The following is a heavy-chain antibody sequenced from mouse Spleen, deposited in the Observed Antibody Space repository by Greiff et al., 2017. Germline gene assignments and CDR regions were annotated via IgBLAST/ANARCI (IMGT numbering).Heavy chain of an antibody. CDR1: GFTLTSYT. D-gene: IGHD2-4*01. V-gene: IGHV1-4*01. Sequence: VKLVESGAELARPGASVKISCKASGFTLTSYTLHWVKQRPGQGLEWIGYIIPSSGSTKYNQKFKDKATLTADKSYSTAYMLLSSLTSEDSAVDYCASGKITHYDSMDYWGQGTSVTVSA. J-gene: IGHJ4*01. CDR3: ASGKITHYDSMDY. CDR2: IIPSSGST.